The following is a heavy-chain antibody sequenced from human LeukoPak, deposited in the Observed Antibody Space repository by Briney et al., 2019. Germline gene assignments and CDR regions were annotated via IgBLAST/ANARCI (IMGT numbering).Heavy chain of an antibody. CDR3: ARDWDY. Sequence: PSQTLSLTCTVSGDSISIGSYYWSWIRQPAGKGLEWIGHMNTTGSTKYNPSLKSRVIISVDRTNNQFSLKLSSVTAADTAVYFCARDWDYWGQGTLVAVSS. V-gene: IGHV4-61*09. CDR1: GDSISIGSYY. J-gene: IGHJ4*02. CDR2: MNTTGST.